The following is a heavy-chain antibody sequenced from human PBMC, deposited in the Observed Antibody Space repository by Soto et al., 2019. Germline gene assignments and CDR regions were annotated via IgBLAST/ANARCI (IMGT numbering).Heavy chain of an antibody. V-gene: IGHV1-69*13. CDR3: ARGAIYGDYADYYYYGMDV. D-gene: IGHD4-17*01. Sequence: VASVKVSCKASGGTFSSYAISWVRQAPGQGLEWMGGIIPILGTANYAQKFQGRVTITADESTSTAYMELSSLRSEDTAVYYCARGAIYGDYADYYYYGMDVWGQGTTVTVSS. CDR2: IIPILGTA. J-gene: IGHJ6*02. CDR1: GGTFSSYA.